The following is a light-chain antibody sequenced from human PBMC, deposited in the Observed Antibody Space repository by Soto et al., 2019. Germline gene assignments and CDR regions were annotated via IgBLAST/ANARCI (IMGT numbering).Light chain of an antibody. CDR3: QRSNSTSLT. Sequence: DIQMTQSPSSLSASVGDRVTITCRASQSISSYLNWYQQKPGKAPKLLIYAASNLKSGVPYRFSATGSGTDFTLTISSLQPENCATYGCQRSNSTSLTFVGGYKLDIQ. J-gene: IGKJ4*01. V-gene: IGKV1-39*01. CDR2: AAS. CDR1: QSISSY.